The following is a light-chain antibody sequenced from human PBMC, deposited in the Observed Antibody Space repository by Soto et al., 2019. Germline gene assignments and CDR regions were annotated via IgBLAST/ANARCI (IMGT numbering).Light chain of an antibody. Sequence: EIVLTQSPGTVSLSPGERATLSCRASQSVRSSFLAWYQQKPGQAPRLLISGASSRATGIPDRFSGSGSGTDFTLTISRLEPEDFAVYYCQHYHNFPRTFGQGTKLEIK. J-gene: IGKJ2*01. CDR2: GAS. CDR1: QSVRSSF. V-gene: IGKV3-20*01. CDR3: QHYHNFPRT.